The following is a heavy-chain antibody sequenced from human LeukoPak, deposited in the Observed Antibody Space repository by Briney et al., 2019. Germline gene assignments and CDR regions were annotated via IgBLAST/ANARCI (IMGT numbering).Heavy chain of an antibody. J-gene: IGHJ5*02. Sequence: GGSLRLSCAASGFTFTSYWISWIRQAPGKGLHCVANIKQDGSEKYYVDSVKGRFTISRDNAKNSLYLQMNSLRAEDTAVYYCARSGRYNWNDNWFDPWGQGTLVTVSS. D-gene: IGHD1-1*01. CDR3: ARSGRYNWNDNWFDP. CDR2: IKQDGSEK. V-gene: IGHV3-7*03. CDR1: GFTFTSYW.